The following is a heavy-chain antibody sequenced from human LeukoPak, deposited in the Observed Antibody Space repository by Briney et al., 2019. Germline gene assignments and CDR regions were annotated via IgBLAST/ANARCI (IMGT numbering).Heavy chain of an antibody. J-gene: IGHJ5*02. CDR1: GGSFSGYY. CDR3: ARGVSGSYINWFDP. Sequence: SETLSLTCAVYGGSFSGYYWSWIRQPPGKGLEWIGEINHSGSTNYNPSLKSRVTISVDTSKSQFSLKLSSVTAADTAVYYCARGVSGSYINWFDPWGQGTLVTVSS. V-gene: IGHV4-34*01. CDR2: INHSGST. D-gene: IGHD1-26*01.